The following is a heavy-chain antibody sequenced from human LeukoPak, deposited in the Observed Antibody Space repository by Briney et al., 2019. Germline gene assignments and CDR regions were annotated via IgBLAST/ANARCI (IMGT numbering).Heavy chain of an antibody. CDR2: MNPNCDNT. V-gene: IGHV1-8*01. J-gene: IGHJ4*02. CDR1: GYTFTSYD. CDR3: TWVTVGGVVADFDH. D-gene: IGHD3-16*02. Sequence: ASVKVSCKASGYTFTSYDINRVRQATGQGLEWMGWMNPNCDNTGNLQKFQGRVTMTRNTSISTAYMEQSSRRSEDTAVYYWTWVTVGGVVADFDHWGQRTLVTVST.